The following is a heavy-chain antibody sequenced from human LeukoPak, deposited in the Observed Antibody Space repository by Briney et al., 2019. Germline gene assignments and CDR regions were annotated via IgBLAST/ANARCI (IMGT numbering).Heavy chain of an antibody. V-gene: IGHV3-7*04. CDR1: GFTFTNYW. J-gene: IGHJ5*02. D-gene: IGHD2-8*01. CDR2: IKLDGSEK. CDR3: ARGLSNVVSRYNWFGP. Sequence: GGSLRLSCVTSGFTFTNYWMSWVRQAPGKGLEWVANIKLDGSEKNYVDSVKGRFTISRDNDKNCVYLQMNSLRAEDAAVYYCARGLSNVVSRYNWFGPWAQGTLAT.